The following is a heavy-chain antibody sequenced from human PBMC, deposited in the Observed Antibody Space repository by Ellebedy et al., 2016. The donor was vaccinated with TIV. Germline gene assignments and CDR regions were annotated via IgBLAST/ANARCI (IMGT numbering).Heavy chain of an antibody. J-gene: IGHJ4*02. CDR2: IYSGGST. CDR3: AKDPMLMIERFDY. D-gene: IGHD2-8*01. CDR1: GFTVSSNY. V-gene: IGHV3-53*01. Sequence: GGSLRLSCAASGFTVSSNYMSWVRQAPGKGLEWVSVIYSGGSTYYADSVKGRFTISRDNSKNTLYLQMNSLRAEDTAVYYCAKDPMLMIERFDYWGQGTLVTVSS.